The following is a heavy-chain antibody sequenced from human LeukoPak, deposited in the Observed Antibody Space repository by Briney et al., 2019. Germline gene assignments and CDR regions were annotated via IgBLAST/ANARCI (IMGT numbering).Heavy chain of an antibody. D-gene: IGHD6-19*01. V-gene: IGHV3-49*04. J-gene: IGHJ4*02. CDR3: ARGYVSGTETG. Sequence: GGSLGLSCRASGFRLGDYDMTWVRQAPGKGLEWIGLISKKLYGEIKHYAASVQGRFFMSRDDSENIAYLQMNSLIIEDTGIYYCARGYVSGTETGWGQGTLVTVSS. CDR1: GFRLGDYD. CDR2: ISKKLYGEIK.